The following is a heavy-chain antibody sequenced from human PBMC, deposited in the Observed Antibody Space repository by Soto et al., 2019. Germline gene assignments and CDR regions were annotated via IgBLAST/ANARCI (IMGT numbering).Heavy chain of an antibody. CDR3: AREGYNVQGLLD. J-gene: IGHJ4*02. Sequence: QVQLQESGPGLVKPSETLSLTCTVSGGSISSYYWSWIRQPPGKGLEWIGYIYYSGCANYNPLLKSRVTLSVDTSKNPFSLKLSSVTAADTAVYYCAREGYNVQGLLDWGQGTLVTVSS. D-gene: IGHD3-3*01. V-gene: IGHV4-59*01. CDR1: GGSISSYY. CDR2: IYYSGCA.